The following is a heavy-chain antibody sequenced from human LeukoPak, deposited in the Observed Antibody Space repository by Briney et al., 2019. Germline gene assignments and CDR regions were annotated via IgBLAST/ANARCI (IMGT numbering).Heavy chain of an antibody. V-gene: IGHV3-21*01. Sequence: GGSLRLSCAASGFTFSSYSMNWVRQAPGKGLEWVSSISSSSSYIYYADSVKGRFTISRDNAKNLLYLQMNSLRAEDTAVYYCARVMAAGDSSATDASDIWGQGTMVTVSS. CDR2: ISSSSSYI. J-gene: IGHJ3*02. CDR1: GFTFSSYS. D-gene: IGHD3-22*01. CDR3: ARVMAAGDSSATDASDI.